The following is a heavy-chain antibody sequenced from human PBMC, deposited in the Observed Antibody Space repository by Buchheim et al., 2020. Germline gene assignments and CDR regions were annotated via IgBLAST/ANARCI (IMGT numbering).Heavy chain of an antibody. CDR2: ISSSSSTI. CDR3: ARDLHSSSSRTSDWFDP. J-gene: IGHJ5*02. V-gene: IGHV3-48*01. CDR1: GFTFSSYS. Sequence: EVQLVESGGGLVQPGGSLRLSCAASGFTFSSYSMNWVRQAPGKGLEWVSYISSSSSTIYYADSVKGRFTIYRDNDKNSLYLQMNSLRAEDTAVYYCARDLHSSSSRTSDWFDPWGQGTL. D-gene: IGHD6-6*01.